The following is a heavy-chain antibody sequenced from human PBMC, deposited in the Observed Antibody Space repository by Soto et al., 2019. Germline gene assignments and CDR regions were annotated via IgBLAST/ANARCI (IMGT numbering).Heavy chain of an antibody. D-gene: IGHD3-10*01. V-gene: IGHV3-30-3*01. CDR2: ISSDGNNK. CDR3: ATWTLPLSWSWLQSAAGKFDY. Sequence: QVHLVESGGGVVQPGRSLRVSCTASEFRFNNYAVHWVRQAPGEGLEWVALISSDGNNKYYPDSVKGRFTISRDHSNNTVYLQMHSLRLDDTAVYYCATWTLPLSWSWLQSAAGKFDYWGQGTLVTVSS. J-gene: IGHJ4*02. CDR1: EFRFNNYA.